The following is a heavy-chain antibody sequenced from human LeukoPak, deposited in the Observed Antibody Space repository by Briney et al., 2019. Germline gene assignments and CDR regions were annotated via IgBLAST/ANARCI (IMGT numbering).Heavy chain of an antibody. CDR2: IYYSGST. D-gene: IGHD6-19*01. CDR3: ARHGSTSGWYRSHFDY. CDR1: GGSICSSSYY. Sequence: SETLSLTCTVSGGSICSSSYYWGWIRQPPGKGLEWIGSIYYSGSTYYNPSLKSRVTISVDTSKNEFSLKLSSVTAADTAVYYCARHGSTSGWYRSHFDYWGQGTLVTVSS. J-gene: IGHJ4*02. V-gene: IGHV4-39*01.